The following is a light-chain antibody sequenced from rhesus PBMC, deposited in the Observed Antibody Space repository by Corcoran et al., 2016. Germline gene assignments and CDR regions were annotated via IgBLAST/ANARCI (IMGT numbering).Light chain of an antibody. V-gene: IGKV1-22*01. CDR2: KAC. CDR1: QSISSW. CDR3: QQDSSTPYS. J-gene: IGKJ2*01. Sequence: DIQMTQSPSSLSASVGDTVTITCRASQSISSWFAWYQQTPGKAPNLLIYKACSLQRGVPSRVSGSGSWTDCNLTSTSLQSEDFATYYCQQDSSTPYSFGQGTKVEIK.